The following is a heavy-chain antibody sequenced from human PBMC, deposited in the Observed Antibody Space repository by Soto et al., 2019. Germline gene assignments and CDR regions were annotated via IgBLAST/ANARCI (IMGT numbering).Heavy chain of an antibody. D-gene: IGHD2-15*01. CDR2: INHSGST. J-gene: IGHJ5*02. V-gene: IGHV4-34*01. CDR1: GGSFSGYY. Sequence: QVQLQQWGAGLLKPSETLSLTCAVYGGSFSGYYWSWIRQPPGKGLEWIGEINHSGSTNYNPSLKSLVTISVDTSKNQFSLKLSSVTAADTAVYYCARGLRKYCSGGSCYPNWFDPWGQGTLVTVSS. CDR3: ARGLRKYCSGGSCYPNWFDP.